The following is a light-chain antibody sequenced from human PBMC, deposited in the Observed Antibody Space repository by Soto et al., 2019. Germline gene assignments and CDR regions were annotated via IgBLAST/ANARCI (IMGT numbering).Light chain of an antibody. Sequence: QSVLTQPPSVSGAPGQRVTISCTGSSSNIGAGYDVHWYQQLPGTAPKLLIYGNSNRPSGVPDRFSGSKSGTSASLAITGLQAEDEADYYRQSYDSSLSALFGGGTKVTVL. J-gene: IGLJ3*02. CDR3: QSYDSSLSAL. V-gene: IGLV1-40*01. CDR2: GNS. CDR1: SSNIGAGYD.